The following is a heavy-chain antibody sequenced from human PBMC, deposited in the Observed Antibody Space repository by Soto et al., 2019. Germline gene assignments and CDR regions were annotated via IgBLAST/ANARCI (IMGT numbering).Heavy chain of an antibody. Sequence: QVQLQESGPGLVKPSETLSLTCTVSGGSISSYYWSWIRQPPGKGLEWIGYIYYSGSTNYNPSLKSRVTTSVDTSKNHFSLKLSSVTAADTAVYYCARRYGYSFDYWGQGTLVTVSS. CDR1: GGSISSYY. D-gene: IGHD1-1*01. V-gene: IGHV4-59*08. J-gene: IGHJ4*02. CDR3: ARRYGYSFDY. CDR2: IYYSGST.